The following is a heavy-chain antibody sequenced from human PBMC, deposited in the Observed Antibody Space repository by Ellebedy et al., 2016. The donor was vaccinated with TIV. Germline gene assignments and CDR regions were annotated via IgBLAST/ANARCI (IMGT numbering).Heavy chain of an antibody. CDR2: IYYSGST. Sequence: SETLSLTCTVSGGSISSSSYYWGWIRQPPGKGLEWIGRIYYSGSTYYNPSLKSRVTISVDTSKNQFSLKLSSVTAADTAVYYCARREANAYFDYWGQGTLVTVSS. CDR1: GGSISSSSYY. J-gene: IGHJ4*02. CDR3: ARREANAYFDY. D-gene: IGHD1-26*01. V-gene: IGHV4-39*01.